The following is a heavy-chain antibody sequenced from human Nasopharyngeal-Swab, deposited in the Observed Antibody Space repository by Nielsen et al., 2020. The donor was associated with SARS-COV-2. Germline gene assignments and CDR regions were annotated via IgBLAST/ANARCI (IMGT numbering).Heavy chain of an antibody. CDR2: INTNTGNP. Sequence: ASVKVSCKASGYTFTSHAMNWVRQAPGQGLEWMGWINTNTGNPTYAQGFTGRFVFSFDTSVSTSYLQINSLKAEDTAVYFCARGIAVAGQKRFDYWGQGTVVTVSS. D-gene: IGHD6-19*01. J-gene: IGHJ4*02. CDR3: ARGIAVAGQKRFDY. CDR1: GYTFTSHA. V-gene: IGHV7-4-1*02.